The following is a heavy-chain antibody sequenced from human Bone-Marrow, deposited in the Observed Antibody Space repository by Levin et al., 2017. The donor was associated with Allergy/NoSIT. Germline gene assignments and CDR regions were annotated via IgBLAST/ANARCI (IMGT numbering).Heavy chain of an antibody. CDR3: ARVYGDFGVVPNWFDP. CDR1: GYTFTSYD. V-gene: IGHV1-8*01. Sequence: ASVKVSCKASGYTFTSYDINWVRQATGQGLEWMGWMNPNSGNTGYAQKFQGRVTMTRNTSISTAYMELSSLRSEDTAVYYCARVYGDFGVVPNWFDPWGQGTLVTVSS. D-gene: IGHD3-3*01. CDR2: MNPNSGNT. J-gene: IGHJ5*02.